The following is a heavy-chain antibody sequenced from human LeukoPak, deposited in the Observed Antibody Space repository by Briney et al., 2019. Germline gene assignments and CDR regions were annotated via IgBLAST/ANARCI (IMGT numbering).Heavy chain of an antibody. CDR3: ARENRYCSSTSCSYYYYMDV. J-gene: IGHJ6*03. Sequence: SETLSLTCTVSGGSISSYYWSWIRQPPGKGLGWIGYIYYSGSTNYNPSLKSRVTISVDTSKNQFSLKLSSVTAADTAVYYCARENRYCSSTSCSYYYYMDVWGKGTTVTVSS. CDR1: GGSISSYY. CDR2: IYYSGST. D-gene: IGHD2-2*01. V-gene: IGHV4-59*01.